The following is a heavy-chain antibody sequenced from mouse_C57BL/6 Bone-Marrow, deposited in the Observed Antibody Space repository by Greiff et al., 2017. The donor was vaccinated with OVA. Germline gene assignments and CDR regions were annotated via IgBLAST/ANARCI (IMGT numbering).Heavy chain of an antibody. CDR1: GYTFTSYT. Sequence: VKLMESGAELARPGASVKMSCKASGYTFTSYTMHWVKQRPGQGLEWIGYINPSSGYTKYNQKFKDKATLTADKSSSTAYMQLSSLTSEDSAVYYCARRLDYGSRYYAMDYWGQGTSVTVSS. CDR3: ARRLDYGSRYYAMDY. CDR2: INPSSGYT. D-gene: IGHD1-1*01. J-gene: IGHJ4*01. V-gene: IGHV1-4*01.